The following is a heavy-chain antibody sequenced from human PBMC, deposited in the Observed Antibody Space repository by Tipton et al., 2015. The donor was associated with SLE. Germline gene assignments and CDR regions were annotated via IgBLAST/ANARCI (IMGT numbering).Heavy chain of an antibody. CDR1: GFTFSSYV. CDR3: AKRAEYGSGRFLDY. CDR2: ISGTGGTT. D-gene: IGHD6-19*01. J-gene: IGHJ4*02. Sequence: SLRLSCAASGFTFSSYVMRWVRQAPGKGLEYVSLISGTGGTTYYADSVKGRFTISRDNSKNTLYLQMNSLRAEDTAVYYCAKRAEYGSGRFLDYWGQGTLVTVSS. V-gene: IGHV3-23*01.